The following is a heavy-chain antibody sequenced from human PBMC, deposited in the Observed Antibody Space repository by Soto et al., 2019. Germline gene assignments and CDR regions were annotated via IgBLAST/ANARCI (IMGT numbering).Heavy chain of an antibody. J-gene: IGHJ6*02. CDR3: ATAADYYYYYGMDV. CDR2: FDPEDGET. CDR1: GYALSELS. Sequence: GASVNVSWKVAGYALSELSMHLVRQAPGKGLEWMGGFDPEDGETIYAQKFQGRVTMTEDTSTDTAYMELSSLRSEDTAVYYCATAADYYYYYGMDVWGQGTTVTVS. V-gene: IGHV1-24*01.